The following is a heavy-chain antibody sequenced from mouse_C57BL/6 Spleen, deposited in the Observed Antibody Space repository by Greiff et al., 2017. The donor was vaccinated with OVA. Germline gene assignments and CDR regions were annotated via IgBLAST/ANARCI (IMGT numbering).Heavy chain of an antibody. CDR1: GFTFSSYT. V-gene: IGHV5-9*01. CDR3: ARHNYDYSYFDY. CDR2: ISGGGGNT. Sequence: EVMLVESGGGLVKPGGSLKLSCAASGFTFSSYTMSWVRQTPEKRLEWVATISGGGGNTYYPDSVKGRFTISRDNAKNTLYLQMSSLRSEDTALYYCARHNYDYSYFDYWGQGTTLTVSS. D-gene: IGHD2-4*01. J-gene: IGHJ2*01.